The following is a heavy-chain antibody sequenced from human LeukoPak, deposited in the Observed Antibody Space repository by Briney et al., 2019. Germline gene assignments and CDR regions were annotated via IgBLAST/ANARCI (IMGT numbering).Heavy chain of an antibody. J-gene: IGHJ4*02. D-gene: IGHD5-18*01. CDR3: ARLYSYGLDY. V-gene: IGHV3-30*04. CDR1: GFTFSSYA. CDR2: ISYDGSNK. Sequence: GGSLRLSCAASGFTFSSYAMHRVRQAPGKGLEWVAVISYDGSNKYYADSVKGRFTISRDNSKNTLYLQMNSLRAEDTAVYYCARLYSYGLDYWGQGTLVTVSS.